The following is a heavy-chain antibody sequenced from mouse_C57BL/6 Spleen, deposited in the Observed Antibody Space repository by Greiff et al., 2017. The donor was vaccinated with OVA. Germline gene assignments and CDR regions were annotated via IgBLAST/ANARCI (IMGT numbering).Heavy chain of an antibody. Sequence: EVQLQQSGPELVKPGASVKIPCKASGYTFTDYNMDWVKQSHGKSLEWIGDINPNHGGTIYNQKFKGKATLTVDKSSSTYYMELRSLTSEDTAVYYCARGVYDYPYAMDYWSRGTSVTVSS. V-gene: IGHV1-18*01. CDR1: GYTFTDYN. D-gene: IGHD2-4*01. CDR3: ARGVYDYPYAMDY. CDR2: INPNHGGT. J-gene: IGHJ4*01.